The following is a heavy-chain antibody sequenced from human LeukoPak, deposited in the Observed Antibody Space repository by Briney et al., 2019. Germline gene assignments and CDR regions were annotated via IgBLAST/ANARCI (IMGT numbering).Heavy chain of an antibody. V-gene: IGHV3-66*01. D-gene: IGHD5-18*01. CDR2: IYSGGST. Sequence: GGSLRLSCAASGFTVSSNYMSWVRQAPGKGLEWVSVIYSGGSTYYADSVKGRFTISRDNSKNTLYLQMNSLRAEDTAVYYCARSVGIQLRYRGAFDYWGQGTLVTVSS. CDR3: ARSVGIQLRYRGAFDY. CDR1: GFTVSSNY. J-gene: IGHJ4*02.